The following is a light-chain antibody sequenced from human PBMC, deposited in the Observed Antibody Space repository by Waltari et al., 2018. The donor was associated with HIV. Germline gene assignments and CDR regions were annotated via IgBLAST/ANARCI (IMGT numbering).Light chain of an antibody. CDR1: SSNIGNHA. Sequence: QSVLTQPPSASGTPGRRVTISCSGSSSNIGNHAVYWYQDLPGTAPKLLIFGNGQRPSGVPDRFSCSKSGTSAALAISGRRSEDEADYYCAAWDDSLSGSYVFGTGTKVTVL. CDR2: GNG. V-gene: IGLV1-47*01. J-gene: IGLJ1*01. CDR3: AAWDDSLSGSYV.